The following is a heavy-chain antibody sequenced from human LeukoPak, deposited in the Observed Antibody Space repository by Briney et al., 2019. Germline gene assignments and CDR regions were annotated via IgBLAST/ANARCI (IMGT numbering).Heavy chain of an antibody. Sequence: PSETLSLTCTVSGGSISSYYWSWIRQPPGKGLEWIGYIYYSGSTNYNPSLKSRVTISVDTSKNQFSLKLSSVTAADTAVYYCARGRDGCNYFDYRGQGTLVTVSS. J-gene: IGHJ4*02. CDR3: ARGRDGCNYFDY. CDR1: GGSISSYY. CDR2: IYYSGST. D-gene: IGHD5-24*01. V-gene: IGHV4-59*01.